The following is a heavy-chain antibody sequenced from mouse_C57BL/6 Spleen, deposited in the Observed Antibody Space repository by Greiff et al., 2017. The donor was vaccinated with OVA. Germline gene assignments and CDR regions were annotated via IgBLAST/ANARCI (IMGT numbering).Heavy chain of an antibody. V-gene: IGHV5-4*03. CDR2: ISDGGSYT. Sequence: DVMLVESGGGLVKPGGSLKLSCAASGFTFSSYAMSWVRQTPEKRLEWVATISDGGSYTYYPDNVKGRFTISRDNAKNNLYLQMSHLKSEDTAMYYCARGVDGNFWFAYWGQGTLVTVSA. CDR3: ARGVDGNFWFAY. CDR1: GFTFSSYA. J-gene: IGHJ3*01. D-gene: IGHD2-1*01.